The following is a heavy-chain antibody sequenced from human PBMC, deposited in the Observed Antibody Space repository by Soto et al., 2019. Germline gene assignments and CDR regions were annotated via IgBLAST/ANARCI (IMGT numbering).Heavy chain of an antibody. D-gene: IGHD1-26*01. J-gene: IGHJ4*02. CDR1: GGTFSSYA. CDR2: IIPIFGTA. CDR3: ARVNVGAVDY. Sequence: EASVKVSCKASGGTFSSYAISWVRQAPGQGLEWMGGIIPIFGTANYAQKFQGRVTITADESTSTAYMELSSLRSEDTAVYYCARVNVGAVDYWGQGTLVTVSS. V-gene: IGHV1-69*13.